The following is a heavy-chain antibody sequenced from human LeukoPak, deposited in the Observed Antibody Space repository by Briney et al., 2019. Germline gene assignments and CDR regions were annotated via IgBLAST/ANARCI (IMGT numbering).Heavy chain of an antibody. CDR1: GFTFSAYN. CDR3: ARDPAGYSLPPSRLFDY. Sequence: GGSLRLSCAASGFTFSAYNMNWVRQAPGKGLEWVSSIHITSDWVYYADSVKGRFTISRDSAKNSLYLQMNSLRAEDTAVYYCARDPAGYSLPPSRLFDYWGQGTLVTVSS. CDR2: IHITSDWV. V-gene: IGHV3-21*01. J-gene: IGHJ4*02. D-gene: IGHD3-9*01.